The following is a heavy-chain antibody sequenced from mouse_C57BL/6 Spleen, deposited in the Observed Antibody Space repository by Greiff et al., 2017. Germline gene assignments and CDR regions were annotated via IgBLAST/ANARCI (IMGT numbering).Heavy chain of an antibody. Sequence: LKESGPELVKPGASVKISCKASGYTFTDYYMNWVKQSHGKSLEWIGDINPNNGGTSYNQKFKGKATLTVDKSSSTAYMELRSLTSEDSAVYYCAKGYSNYGGFAYWGQGTLVTVSA. CDR2: INPNNGGT. V-gene: IGHV1-26*01. CDR3: AKGYSNYGGFAY. J-gene: IGHJ3*01. CDR1: GYTFTDYY. D-gene: IGHD2-5*01.